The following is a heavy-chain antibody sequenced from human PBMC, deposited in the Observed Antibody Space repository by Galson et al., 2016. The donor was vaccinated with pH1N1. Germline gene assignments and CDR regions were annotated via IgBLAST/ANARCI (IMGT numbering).Heavy chain of an antibody. CDR3: AQNSRTSEEPA. CDR1: TFTLNKYY. V-gene: IGHV1-46*02. Sequence: SVKFSCKASTFTLNKYYIHCVRQAPGQGLQWMGIINPRGGGTIYTQKLQDRVIMTRDMSTSTVYMELNSLRSEDTAMYYCAQNSRTSEEPAWGQGTLVTVSS. J-gene: IGHJ4*02. D-gene: IGHD2/OR15-2a*01. CDR2: INPRGGGT.